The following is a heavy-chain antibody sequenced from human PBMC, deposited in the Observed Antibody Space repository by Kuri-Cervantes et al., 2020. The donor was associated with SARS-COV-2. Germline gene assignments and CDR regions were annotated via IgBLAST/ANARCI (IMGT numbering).Heavy chain of an antibody. CDR3: AREASTPGIAAAGTNYYYYMAV. CDR2: INPNSGGT. CDR1: GYTFTGYY. J-gene: IGHJ6*03. D-gene: IGHD6-13*01. V-gene: IGHV1-2*02. Sequence: ASVKVSCKASGYTFTGYYMHWVRQAPGQGLEWMGWINPNSGGTNYAQKFQGRVTMTRDTSISTAYMELSRLRSDDTAVYYCAREASTPGIAAAGTNYYYYMAVWGKGNTVNGAS.